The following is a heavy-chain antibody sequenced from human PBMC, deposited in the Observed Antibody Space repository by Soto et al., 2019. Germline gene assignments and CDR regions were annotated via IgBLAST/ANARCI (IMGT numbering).Heavy chain of an antibody. V-gene: IGHV5-10-1*01. J-gene: IGHJ4*02. D-gene: IGHD3-10*01. CDR2: IDPSDSYT. CDR3: ARRSYYYGSGSYLFDY. CDR1: GYSFTSCW. Sequence: PGESLKISCKGSGYSFTSCWISWVRQMPGKGLEWMGRIDPSDSYTNYSPSFQGHVTISADKSISTAYLQWSSLKASDTAMYYCARRSYYYGSGSYLFDYWGQGTLVTVSS.